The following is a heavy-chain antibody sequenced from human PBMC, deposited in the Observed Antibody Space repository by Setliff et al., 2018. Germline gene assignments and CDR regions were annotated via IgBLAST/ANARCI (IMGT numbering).Heavy chain of an antibody. CDR1: GGSISSGTYY. J-gene: IGHJ4*02. CDR3: AASRAYTGAVEEWFLPKTFDF. Sequence: SETLSLTCTVSGGSISSGTYYWSWIRQPPGKGLECIGYIQKSGGTNYNPSLKSRVTISVDTSTNQFSLKLSSVTAADAALYYCAASRAYTGAVEEWFLPKTFDFWGQGSPVTVSS. CDR2: IQKSGGT. V-gene: IGHV4-61*01. D-gene: IGHD3-10*01.